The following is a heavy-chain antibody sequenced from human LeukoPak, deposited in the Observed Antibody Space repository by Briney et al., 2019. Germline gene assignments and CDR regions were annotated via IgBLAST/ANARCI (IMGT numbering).Heavy chain of an antibody. CDR2: ISYDGSNK. CDR1: GFTLSSYA. D-gene: IGHD6-13*01. CDR3: ARTAAAGLLYYYYGMDV. V-gene: IGHV3-30*14. J-gene: IGHJ6*02. Sequence: GGSLRLSCAASGFTLSSYAMHWVRQAPGKGLEWVAVISYDGSNKYYADSVKGRFTISRDNSKNTLYLQMNSLRAEDTAVYYCARTAAAGLLYYYYGMDVWGQGTTVTVSS.